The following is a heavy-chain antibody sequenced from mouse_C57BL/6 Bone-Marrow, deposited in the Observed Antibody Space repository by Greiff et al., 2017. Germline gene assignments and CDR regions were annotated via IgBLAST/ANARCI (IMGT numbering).Heavy chain of an antibody. D-gene: IGHD1-1*01. CDR1: GYTFTSYW. J-gene: IGHJ2*01. CDR3: ARERGYYGFDY. Sequence: QVQLKQPGAELVRPGSSVKLSCKASGYTFTSYWMHWVKQRPIQGLEWIGNIDPSDSETHYNQKFKDKATLTVDKSSSTAYMQLSSLTSEDSAVYYCARERGYYGFDYWGQGTTLTVSS. CDR2: IDPSDSET. V-gene: IGHV1-52*01.